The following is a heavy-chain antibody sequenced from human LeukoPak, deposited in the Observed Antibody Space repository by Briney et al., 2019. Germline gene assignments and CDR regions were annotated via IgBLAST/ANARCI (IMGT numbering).Heavy chain of an antibody. V-gene: IGHV1-69*13. CDR1: GGTFSSYA. CDR3: ARSGYCGGDCYSLDAFDI. CDR2: IIPVFGTA. J-gene: IGHJ3*02. D-gene: IGHD2-21*02. Sequence: SVKVSCKASGGTFSSYAISWVRQAPGQGLEWMGGIIPVFGTANYAQKFQGRVTITADESTSTAYMELSSLRSEDTAVYYCARSGYCGGDCYSLDAFDIWGQGTMVTVSS.